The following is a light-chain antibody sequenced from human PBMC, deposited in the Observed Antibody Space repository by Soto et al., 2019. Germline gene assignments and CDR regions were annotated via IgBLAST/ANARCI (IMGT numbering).Light chain of an antibody. Sequence: QSALTQSASVSGSPGQSITISCTGTSSDIGGYNYVSWYQQHPDKAPKLMIFEVSNRPSGVSNLYSGSKSGNTASLTISGLLPEYEADYYCSSYTTSSTVAFGGGTQLTVL. V-gene: IGLV2-14*01. CDR3: SSYTTSSTVA. CDR1: SSDIGGYNY. CDR2: EVS. J-gene: IGLJ7*01.